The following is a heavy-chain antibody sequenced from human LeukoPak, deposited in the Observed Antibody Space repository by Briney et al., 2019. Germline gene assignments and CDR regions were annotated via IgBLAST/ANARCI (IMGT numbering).Heavy chain of an antibody. D-gene: IGHD3-10*01. V-gene: IGHV3-48*03. CDR2: ISSSSATI. Sequence: GGSLRLSCTVSGFTFSNYEMNWVRQAPGEGLEWVSYISSSSATIYYADSVKGRFTISRDNAKNSLSLQMNSLGAEDTAVYYCARERGGTGGSYDLWGQGTLVTVSS. J-gene: IGHJ5*02. CDR3: ARERGGTGGSYDL. CDR1: GFTFSNYE.